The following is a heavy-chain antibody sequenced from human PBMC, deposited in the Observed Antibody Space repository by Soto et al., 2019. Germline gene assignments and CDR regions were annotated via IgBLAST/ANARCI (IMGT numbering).Heavy chain of an antibody. CDR2: ISYDGSNK. V-gene: IGHV3-30*18. Sequence: QVQLVESGGGVVQPGRSLRLSCAASGFTFSSYGMHWVRQAPGKGLEWVAVISYDGSNKYYADSVKGRFTISRDNSKNTLYLQMNSLRAEDTAVYYCAKDPGGDYPFDYWGQGTLVTVSS. J-gene: IGHJ4*02. CDR3: AKDPGGDYPFDY. D-gene: IGHD4-17*01. CDR1: GFTFSSYG.